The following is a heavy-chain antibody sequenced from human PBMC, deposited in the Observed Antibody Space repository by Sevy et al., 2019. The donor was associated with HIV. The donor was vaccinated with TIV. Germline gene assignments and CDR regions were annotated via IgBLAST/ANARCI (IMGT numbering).Heavy chain of an antibody. Sequence: SGTLSLTCAASGGSISSYYWNWIRQSPGKGLEWIGDIYYSGSTTYNPSLRSRVTMSVDRSRKRFSRRLASVTAADTAMFYCARGLKIGSGFDYGGQGILLTAS. CDR1: GGSISSYY. V-gene: IGHV4-59*01. CDR2: IYYSGST. D-gene: IGHD6-19*01. J-gene: IGHJ4*02. CDR3: ARGLKIGSGFDY.